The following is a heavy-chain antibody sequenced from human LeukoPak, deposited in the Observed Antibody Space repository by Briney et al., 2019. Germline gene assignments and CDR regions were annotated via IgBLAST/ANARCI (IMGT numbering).Heavy chain of an antibody. CDR2: IYYSGST. V-gene: IGHV4-39*01. D-gene: IGHD1-26*01. J-gene: IGHJ3*02. CDR3: ARHREGRRRYAFDI. Sequence: SETLSLTCTVSGGSISSSSYYWGWIRQPPGKGLEWIGSIYYSGSTYYNPSLKSRVTISVDTSKNQFSLKLSSVTAADTAVYYCARHREGRRRYAFDIWGQGTMVTVSS. CDR1: GGSISSSSYY.